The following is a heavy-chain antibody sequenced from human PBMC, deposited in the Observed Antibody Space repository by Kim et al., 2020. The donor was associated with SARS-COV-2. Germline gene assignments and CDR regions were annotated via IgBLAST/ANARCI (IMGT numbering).Heavy chain of an antibody. CDR2: ISYGGTT. CDR1: DYSISSNSYY. V-gene: IGHV4-39*01. J-gene: IGHJ4*02. Sequence: SETLSLTCTVSDYSISSNSYYWGWVRQPPGRGLEWIASISYGGTTYHNPSLKSRVTISIGTSRSQFSLRLSSVTAADTAIYYCVGHAVDGLTEVPYYFDSWGQGTLVTVSS. D-gene: IGHD1-20*01. CDR3: VGHAVDGLTEVPYYFDS.